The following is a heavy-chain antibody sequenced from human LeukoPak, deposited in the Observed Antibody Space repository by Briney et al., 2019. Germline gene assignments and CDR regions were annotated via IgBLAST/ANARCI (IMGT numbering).Heavy chain of an antibody. CDR3: AIHGVANFDY. D-gene: IGHD3-3*01. Sequence: PGMSLRLSCAASGFTFSSYSMNWVRQAPGKGLEWVSSISSSSSYIYYADSVKGRFTISRDNAKNSLYLQMNSLRAEDTAVYYCAIHGVANFDYWGQGTLVTVSS. CDR1: GFTFSSYS. CDR2: ISSSSSYI. V-gene: IGHV3-21*01. J-gene: IGHJ4*02.